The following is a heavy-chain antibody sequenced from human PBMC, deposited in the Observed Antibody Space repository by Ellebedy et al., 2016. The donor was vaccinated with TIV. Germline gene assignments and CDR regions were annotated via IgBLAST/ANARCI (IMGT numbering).Heavy chain of an antibody. CDR3: AKSTVINPEGDAYDI. CDR1: GFTFSSYW. CDR2: VNQDESEK. J-gene: IGHJ3*02. Sequence: PGGSLRLSCAASGFTFSSYWMNWVRQAPGKGLEWVAGVNQDESEKYYVDSVKGRFTISRDNTKNSLYLHMNSLRAEDTAVYYCAKSTVINPEGDAYDIWGQGTKVTVSS. V-gene: IGHV3-7*01. D-gene: IGHD4-23*01.